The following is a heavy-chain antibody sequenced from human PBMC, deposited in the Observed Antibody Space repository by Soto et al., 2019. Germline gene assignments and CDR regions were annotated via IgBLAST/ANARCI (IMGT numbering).Heavy chain of an antibody. J-gene: IGHJ4*02. CDR3: ARDRRYYYDSSGYYYFDY. V-gene: IGHV1-69*06. D-gene: IGHD3-22*01. CDR2: IIPIFGTA. CDR1: GGTFSSYA. Sequence: QVQLVQSGAEVKKPGSSVKVSCKASGGTFSSYAISWVRQAPGQGLEWMGGIIPIFGTANYAQKFQGRVTITADNSTSTAYMELSSLRSEDTAVYYCARDRRYYYDSSGYYYFDYWGQGTLVTVSS.